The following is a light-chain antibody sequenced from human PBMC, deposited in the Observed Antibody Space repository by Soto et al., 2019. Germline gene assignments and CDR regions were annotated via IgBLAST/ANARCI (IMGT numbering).Light chain of an antibody. CDR2: AAS. J-gene: IGKJ1*01. CDR3: QESYSAPPWT. Sequence: DIQTTQSPSSLSASVGDRVTITCRTSDNIAKYLNWYQQKPGQVPKLLIVAASRLQSGVPTRFSGSGSGTDFTPTINNLQPEDFATYYCQESYSAPPWTFGQGTKVDIK. CDR1: DNIAKY. V-gene: IGKV1-39*01.